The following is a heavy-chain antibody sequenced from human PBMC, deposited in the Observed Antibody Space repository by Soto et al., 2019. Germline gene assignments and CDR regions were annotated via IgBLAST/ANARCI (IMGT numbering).Heavy chain of an antibody. CDR3: ARGRYSSSWFSDYYYYGMDV. D-gene: IGHD6-13*01. Sequence: GGSLRLSCAASEFSFSSYEMNWVRQAPGKGLEWVAVISYDGSSADYADSVKGRFTVSRDDSENTLDLQMNSLRREDTSVYYCARGRYSSSWFSDYYYYGMDVWGQGTTVTVSS. J-gene: IGHJ6*02. V-gene: IGHV3-30-3*01. CDR1: EFSFSSYE. CDR2: ISYDGSSA.